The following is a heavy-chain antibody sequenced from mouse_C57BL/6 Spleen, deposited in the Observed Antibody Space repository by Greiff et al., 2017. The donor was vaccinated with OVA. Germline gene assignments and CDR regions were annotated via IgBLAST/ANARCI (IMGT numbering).Heavy chain of an antibody. Sequence: QVQLQQSGPELVKPGASVKISCKASGYAFSSSWMNWVKQRPGKGLEWIGRIYPGDGDTNYNGKFKGKATLTADKSSSTAYMQLSSLTSEDSAVYFCARDYGSRGYFDVWGTGTTVTVSS. CDR2: IYPGDGDT. V-gene: IGHV1-82*01. J-gene: IGHJ1*03. D-gene: IGHD1-1*01. CDR3: ARDYGSRGYFDV. CDR1: GYAFSSSW.